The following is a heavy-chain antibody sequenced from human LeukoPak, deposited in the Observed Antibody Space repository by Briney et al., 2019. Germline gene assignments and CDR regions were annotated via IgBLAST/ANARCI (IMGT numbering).Heavy chain of an antibody. CDR2: IYYSGST. V-gene: IGHV4-39*01. J-gene: IGHJ4*02. CDR3: TSFTVTDYFDY. CDR1: GGSISSSSYY. Sequence: PSETLSLTCTVSGGSISSSSYYWGWIRQPPGKGLEWIGSIYYSGSTYYNPSLKSRVTISVDTSKNQFSLKLSSVTAADTAVYYCTSFTVTDYFDYWGQGTLVTVSS. D-gene: IGHD4-17*01.